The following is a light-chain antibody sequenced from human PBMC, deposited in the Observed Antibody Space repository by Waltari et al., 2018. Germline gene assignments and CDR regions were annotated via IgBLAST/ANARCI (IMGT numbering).Light chain of an antibody. Sequence: EMVLTQSPGTLSLSSGESAPLSCRASQSVSSSYLAWYQQNPGQAPRLLIYGASTRATGIPYRFSCSGSGTDFTLTINTLEPEDFAVYYCQQYGSFITFGPGTKVDIK. CDR2: GAS. CDR1: QSVSSSY. V-gene: IGKV3-20*01. J-gene: IGKJ3*01. CDR3: QQYGSFIT.